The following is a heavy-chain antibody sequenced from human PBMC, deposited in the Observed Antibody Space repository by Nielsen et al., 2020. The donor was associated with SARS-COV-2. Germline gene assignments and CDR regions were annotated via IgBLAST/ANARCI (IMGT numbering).Heavy chain of an antibody. CDR3: ARDGASPYYYDSSGYKKSGFDY. CDR2: ISGHNGNT. Sequence: ASVKVSCKASGYLFTSFGISWVRQAPGKGLEWVGYISGHNGNTNYAQKLQGRVTMTTDTSTSTAYMELRSLRSDDTAVYYCARDGASPYYYDSSGYKKSGFDYWGQGTLVTVSS. V-gene: IGHV1-18*04. J-gene: IGHJ4*02. CDR1: GYLFTSFG. D-gene: IGHD3-22*01.